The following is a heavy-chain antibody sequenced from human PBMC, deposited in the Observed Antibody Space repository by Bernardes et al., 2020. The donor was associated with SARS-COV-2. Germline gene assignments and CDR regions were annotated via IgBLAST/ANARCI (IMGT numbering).Heavy chain of an antibody. D-gene: IGHD4-17*01. Sequence: GGSLRLSCAVSGFTVSSKYMNWVRQAPGKGLEWVSVIQSGGYTNYADSVKGRFTVSRDTSENTVSLQMNSLRAEDTAVYYCARGLRWAFDYYYGMDVWGQGTTVTVSS. CDR1: GFTVSSKY. CDR3: ARGLRWAFDYYYGMDV. V-gene: IGHV3-53*01. J-gene: IGHJ6*02. CDR2: IQSGGYT.